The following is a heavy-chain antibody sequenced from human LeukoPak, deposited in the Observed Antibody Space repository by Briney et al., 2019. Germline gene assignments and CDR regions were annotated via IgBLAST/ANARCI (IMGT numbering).Heavy chain of an antibody. CDR3: AKEDGTVVVSTFGD. CDR2: IKETGSEK. V-gene: IGHV3-7*01. D-gene: IGHD3-22*01. CDR1: GFTFSSYW. J-gene: IGHJ4*02. Sequence: GGSLRLSCAVSGFTFSSYWMTWVRQAPGEGLEWVANIKETGSEKNYVDSVKGRFTISRDNAKNSLYLQMDSLRAEDTAVYYCAKEDGTVVVSTFGDWGQGTLVTVSS.